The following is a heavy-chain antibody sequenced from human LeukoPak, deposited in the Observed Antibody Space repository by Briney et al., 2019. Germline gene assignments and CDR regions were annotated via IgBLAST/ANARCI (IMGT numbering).Heavy chain of an antibody. CDR2: ISSSSSYI. J-gene: IGHJ4*02. D-gene: IGHD3-10*01. Sequence: GGSLRLSCAASGFTLSSYAMSWVRQAPGKGLEWVSSISSSSSYIYYADSVKGRFTISRDNAKNSLYLQMNSLRAEDTAVYYCARDLQSPLWFGELEDYWGQGTLVTVSS. V-gene: IGHV3-21*01. CDR1: GFTLSSYA. CDR3: ARDLQSPLWFGELEDY.